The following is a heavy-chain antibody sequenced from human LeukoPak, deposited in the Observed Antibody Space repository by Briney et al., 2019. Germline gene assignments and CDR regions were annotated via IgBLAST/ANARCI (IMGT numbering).Heavy chain of an antibody. CDR1: GYSFGTYW. D-gene: IGHD3-10*01. V-gene: IGHV5-51*01. CDR2: IYPGASDI. Sequence: GESLKISCQASGYSFGTYWVAWIRQAPGRGLEWLGVIYPGASDIKYSPSLEGHVTMSADKSITTAYLQWGSLRASDSAIYYCARAGSGSSSYGLDVWGKGTPVTVSS. CDR3: ARAGSGSSSYGLDV. J-gene: IGHJ6*04.